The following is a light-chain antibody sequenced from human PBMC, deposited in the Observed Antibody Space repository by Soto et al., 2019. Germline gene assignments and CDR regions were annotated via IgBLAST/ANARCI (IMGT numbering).Light chain of an antibody. V-gene: IGKV3-11*01. CDR3: QQYANSPIT. J-gene: IGKJ5*01. CDR2: DAS. CDR1: HSVSNY. Sequence: EIVLTQSPVTLSLSPRERSTLXXXASHSVSNYLAWYQQKPGQAPRLLISDASNRATGIPARFSGSGSGTDFTLTISSLEPEDFAVYYCQQYANSPITFGQGTRLEI.